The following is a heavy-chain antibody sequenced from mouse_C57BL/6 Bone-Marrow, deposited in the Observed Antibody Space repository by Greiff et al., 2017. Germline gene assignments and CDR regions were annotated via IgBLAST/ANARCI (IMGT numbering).Heavy chain of an antibody. CDR2: ISYDGSN. CDR3: AKGRHFDY. CDR1: GYSITSGYY. J-gene: IGHJ2*01. V-gene: IGHV3-6*01. Sequence: EVQLVESGPGLVKPSQSLSLTCSVTGYSITSGYYWNWIRQFPGNKLEWMGYISYDGSNNYNPSLKNRISITRDTSKNQFFLKLNSVTTEDTATYYCAKGRHFDYWGQGTTLTVSS. D-gene: IGHD2-14*01.